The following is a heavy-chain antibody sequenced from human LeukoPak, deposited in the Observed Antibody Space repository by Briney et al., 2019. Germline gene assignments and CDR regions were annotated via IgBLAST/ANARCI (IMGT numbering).Heavy chain of an antibody. CDR3: ARPSKAGTMPTVVMDAFDI. Sequence: SETLSLTCTVSGGSISSYYWSWIRQPPGKGLEWIEYIYYSGSTNYNPSLKSRVTISVDTSKNQFSLNLSAVTAADTAVYCCARPSKAGTMPTVVMDAFDIWGQGTMVTVSS. J-gene: IGHJ3*02. V-gene: IGHV4-59*01. CDR2: IYYSGST. D-gene: IGHD4-23*01. CDR1: GGSISSYY.